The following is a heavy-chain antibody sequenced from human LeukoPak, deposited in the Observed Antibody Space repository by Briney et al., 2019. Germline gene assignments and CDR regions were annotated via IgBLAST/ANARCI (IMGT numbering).Heavy chain of an antibody. J-gene: IGHJ3*02. CDR1: GGAFSGYY. V-gene: IGHV4-34*01. D-gene: IGHD4-17*01. Sequence: SETLSLTCAVYGGAFSGYYWSWIRQPPGKGLEWIGEINHSGSTNYNPSLKSRVTISVDTSKNQFSLKLSSVTAADTAVYYCARLTVTTEDAFDIWGQGTMVTVSS. CDR3: ARLTVTTEDAFDI. CDR2: INHSGST.